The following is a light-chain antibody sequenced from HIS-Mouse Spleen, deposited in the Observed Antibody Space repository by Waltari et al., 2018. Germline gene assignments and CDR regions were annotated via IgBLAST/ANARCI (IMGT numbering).Light chain of an antibody. V-gene: IGKV1-27*01. Sequence: DIQMTQSPSSLSASVGYRVTITCRASQGISNYLAWYQQKPGKVPKLLIYAASTLQSGVPSRFSGSGSWTDFTLTISSLQPEDVATYYCQKYNSAPLITFGQGTRLEIK. CDR3: QKYNSAPLIT. CDR2: AAS. CDR1: QGISNY. J-gene: IGKJ5*01.